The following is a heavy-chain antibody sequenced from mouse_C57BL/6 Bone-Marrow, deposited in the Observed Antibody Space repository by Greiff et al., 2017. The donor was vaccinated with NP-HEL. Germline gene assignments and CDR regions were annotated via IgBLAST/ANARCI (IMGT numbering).Heavy chain of an antibody. V-gene: IGHV1-50*01. J-gene: IGHJ2*01. CDR1: GYTFTSYW. CDR3: ARRITTVVALYYFDY. CDR2: IDPSDSYT. D-gene: IGHD1-1*01. Sequence: QVQLPQPGAELVKPGASVKLSCKASGYTFTSYWMPGVKQRPGQGLEWIGEIDPSDSYTNYNQKFKGKATLTVDTSSSTAYMQLSSLTSEDSAVCYCARRITTVVALYYFDYWGQGTTLTVSS.